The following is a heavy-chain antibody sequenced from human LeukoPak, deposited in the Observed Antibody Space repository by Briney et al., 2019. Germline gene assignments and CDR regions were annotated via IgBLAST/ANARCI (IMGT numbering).Heavy chain of an antibody. J-gene: IGHJ6*03. CDR3: ASRLRADYYYMGV. Sequence: GASVKVSCKASGGTFSSYAISWVRQAPGQGLEWMGGIIPIFGTANYAQKFQGRVTITADESTSTAYMELSSLRSEDTAVYYCASRLRADYYYMGVWGKGTTVTVSS. CDR2: IIPIFGTA. D-gene: IGHD4-17*01. V-gene: IGHV1-69*13. CDR1: GGTFSSYA.